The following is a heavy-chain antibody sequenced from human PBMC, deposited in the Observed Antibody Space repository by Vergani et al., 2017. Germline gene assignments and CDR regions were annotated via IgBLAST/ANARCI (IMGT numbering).Heavy chain of an antibody. CDR1: GGSISSGGYY. CDR3: ARGSHYYYDSSGFPMWDDAFDI. CDR2: IYYSGST. V-gene: IGHV4-31*03. J-gene: IGHJ3*02. Sequence: QVQLQESGPGLVKPSQTLSLPCTVSGGSISSGGYYWSWIRQHPGKGLEWIGYIYYSGSTYYNPSLKSRVTISVDPSKNPFSLKLSSVTAADTAVYHCARGSHYYYDSSGFPMWDDAFDIWGQGTMVTVSS. D-gene: IGHD3-22*01.